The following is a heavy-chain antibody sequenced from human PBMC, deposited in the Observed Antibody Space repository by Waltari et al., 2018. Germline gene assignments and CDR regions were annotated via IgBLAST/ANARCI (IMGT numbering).Heavy chain of an antibody. V-gene: IGHV4-34*01. Sequence: QVQLQQWGAGLLKPSETLSLTCAVYGGSFSGYYWSWIRQPPGKGLEWIGEINHSRSTNYNPSLKSRVTISVDTSKNQFSLKLSSVTAADTAVYYCARGRKREGIDLWGRGTLVTVSS. CDR1: GGSFSGYY. J-gene: IGHJ2*01. CDR3: ARGRKREGIDL. CDR2: INHSRST.